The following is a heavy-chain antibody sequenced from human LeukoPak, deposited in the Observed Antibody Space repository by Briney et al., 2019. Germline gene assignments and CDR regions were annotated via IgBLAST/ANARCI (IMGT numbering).Heavy chain of an antibody. J-gene: IGHJ3*02. CDR2: ISGSTRTT. V-gene: IGHV3-48*04. CDR3: ARSITMAVENAFDI. Sequence: GGSLRLSCAASGFSFGIYAMNWVRQAPGKGLEWLSYISGSTRTTYDADSVKGRFSISRDNAKNLLYLQMNSLGVEDTAVYYCARSITMAVENAFDIWGQGTMVTVSS. CDR1: GFSFGIYA. D-gene: IGHD3-10*01.